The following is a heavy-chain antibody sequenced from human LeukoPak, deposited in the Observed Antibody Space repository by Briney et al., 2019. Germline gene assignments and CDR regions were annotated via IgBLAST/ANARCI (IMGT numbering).Heavy chain of an antibody. D-gene: IGHD6-6*01. J-gene: IGHJ6*02. CDR3: ARDPYSSTWSYGMDV. Sequence: GGSLRLSCTASGFTFSSYWMSWVRQAPGKGLEWVANIKQDGSEEVYVDSVKGRFTISRDNAKNSLFLQMNTLRAEDTAVYYCARDPYSSTWSYGMDVWGQGTTVTVSS. V-gene: IGHV3-7*05. CDR1: GFTFSSYW. CDR2: IKQDGSEE.